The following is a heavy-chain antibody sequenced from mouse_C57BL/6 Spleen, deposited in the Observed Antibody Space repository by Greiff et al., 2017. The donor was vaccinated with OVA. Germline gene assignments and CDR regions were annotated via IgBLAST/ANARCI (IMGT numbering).Heavy chain of an antibody. Sequence: EVKLVESGPGLAKPSQTLSLTCSVTGYSITSDYWNWIRKFPGNKLEYMGYISYSGSTYYNPSLKSRISITRDTSKNQYYLQLNSVTTEDTATYYCARSYYDYDERDYYAMDYWGQGTSVTVSS. CDR3: ARSYYDYDERDYYAMDY. CDR2: ISYSGST. V-gene: IGHV3-8*01. CDR1: GYSITSDY. J-gene: IGHJ4*01. D-gene: IGHD2-4*01.